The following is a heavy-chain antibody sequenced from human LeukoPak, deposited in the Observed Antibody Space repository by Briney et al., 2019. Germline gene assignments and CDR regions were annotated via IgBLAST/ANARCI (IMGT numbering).Heavy chain of an antibody. CDR1: GGSITSHY. Sequence: SETLSLTCSVSGGSITSHYWSWIRQSPMKGLEWIGSVYNRGTTYYNPSLKSRVTISGDTSKNQLSLRMTYVTTADTAVYFCARGYGGNSGEFDPWGQGTLVTVSS. CDR2: VYNRGTT. J-gene: IGHJ5*02. CDR3: ARGYGGNSGEFDP. D-gene: IGHD4-23*01. V-gene: IGHV4-59*11.